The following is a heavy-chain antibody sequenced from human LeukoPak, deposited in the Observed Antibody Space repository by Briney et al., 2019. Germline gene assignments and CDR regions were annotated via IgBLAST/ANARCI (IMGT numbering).Heavy chain of an antibody. Sequence: GGSLRLSCAGSGFTVTSNYMSWVRQAPGKGLEWVSVIYTGGNTYYADSVQGRFTISRDNSKNTVYLQMNSLRAEDTAVYYCAKSPGYSSSFDYWGQGTLVSVSS. V-gene: IGHV3-66*01. CDR1: GFTVTSNY. CDR2: IYTGGNT. J-gene: IGHJ4*02. CDR3: AKSPGYSSSFDY. D-gene: IGHD6-13*01.